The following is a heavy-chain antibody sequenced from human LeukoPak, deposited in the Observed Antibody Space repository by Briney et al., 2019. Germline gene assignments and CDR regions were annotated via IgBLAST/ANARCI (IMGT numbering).Heavy chain of an antibody. CDR1: GGTFSSYA. CDR3: TRGSSSQYFQH. CDR2: IIPIFGTA. J-gene: IGHJ1*01. Sequence: SVKVSCKASGGTFSSYAISWVRQAPGQGLEWMGGIIPIFGTANYAQKVQGRVTMTTDTSTNTAYMELASLRPDDTAIYYCTRGSSSQYFQHWGQGTLVTVSS. V-gene: IGHV1-69*05. D-gene: IGHD6-6*01.